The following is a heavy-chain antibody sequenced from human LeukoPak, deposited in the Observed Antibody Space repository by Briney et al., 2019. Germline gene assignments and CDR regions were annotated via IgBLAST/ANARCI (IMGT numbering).Heavy chain of an antibody. V-gene: IGHV4-59*01. J-gene: IGHJ3*02. CDR2: IYDSGST. D-gene: IGHD6-6*01. CDR3: VRDRTTATRGAFDI. CDR1: GGSISSYC. Sequence: SETPSLTCTVSGGSISSYCWSWIRQPPGKGLEWIGYIYDSGSTNYSPSLKSRVTISVDTSKNQFSLKVYSVTAADTAMYYCVRDRTTATRGAFDIWGQGTMVTVSS.